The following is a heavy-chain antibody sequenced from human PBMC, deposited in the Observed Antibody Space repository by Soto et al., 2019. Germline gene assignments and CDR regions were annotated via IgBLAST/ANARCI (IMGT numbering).Heavy chain of an antibody. J-gene: IGHJ4*02. V-gene: IGHV3-23*01. CDR2: ISATGGGT. CDR1: GFKFSNYA. CDR3: AKSYSSNWYDYFDY. Sequence: GGSLRLSCAASGFKFSNYAMSWVRQAPGKGLEWVSLISATGGGTYYADSVKGRFTISRDTSKNTLYLQMNSLRAEDTALYYCAKSYSSNWYDYFDYWGQGTLVTVSS. D-gene: IGHD6-13*01.